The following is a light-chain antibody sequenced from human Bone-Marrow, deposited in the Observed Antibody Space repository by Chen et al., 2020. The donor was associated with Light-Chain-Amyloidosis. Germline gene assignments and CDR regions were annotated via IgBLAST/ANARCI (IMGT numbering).Light chain of an antibody. J-gene: IGLJ3*02. Sequence: QPVLPQPPSASGTPGQRFTFPFSGTGSNIGSRTVNCYKQLPGTAPKLLIYYTNQRPSGVPDRFSGSKAGTSASLAISGLQSEDEADYFCAAWDGSLSGPVFGGGTKLTVL. V-gene: IGLV1-44*01. CDR2: YTN. CDR1: GSNIGSRT. CDR3: AAWDGSLSGPV.